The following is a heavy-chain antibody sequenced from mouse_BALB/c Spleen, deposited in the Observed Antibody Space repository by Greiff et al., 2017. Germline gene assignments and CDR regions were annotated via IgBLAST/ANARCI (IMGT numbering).Heavy chain of an antibody. CDR2: ISSGGSYT. J-gene: IGHJ2*01. D-gene: IGHD1-1*01. CDR1: GFTFSSYA. CDR3: ARTFTYFDY. Sequence: EVQLVESGGGLVKPGGSLKLSCAASGFTFSSYAMSWVRQSPEKRLEWVAEISSGGSYTYYPDTVTGRFTISRDNAKNTLYLEMSSLRSEDTAMYYCARTFTYFDYWGQGTTLTVSS. V-gene: IGHV5-9-4*01.